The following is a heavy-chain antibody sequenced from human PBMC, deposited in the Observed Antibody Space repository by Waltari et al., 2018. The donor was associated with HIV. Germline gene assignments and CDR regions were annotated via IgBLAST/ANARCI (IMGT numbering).Heavy chain of an antibody. Sequence: QVQLQESGPGLVKPSETLSLTCTVSGGSLSSYYWRWIRQPPGKGLAWIGYNYSKVSTNHNPALKSRVTISVDTAKNQFSLKLSSVTAADTAVYYCARGAGTVTTGVYYGMDVWGQGTTVTVSS. CDR1: GGSLSSYY. V-gene: IGHV4-59*01. CDR2: NYSKVST. D-gene: IGHD4-4*01. CDR3: ARGAGTVTTGVYYGMDV. J-gene: IGHJ6*02.